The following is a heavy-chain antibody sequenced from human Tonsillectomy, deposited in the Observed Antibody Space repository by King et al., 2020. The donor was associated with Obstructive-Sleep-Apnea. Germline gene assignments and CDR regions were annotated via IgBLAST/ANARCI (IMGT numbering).Heavy chain of an antibody. CDR3: ARPYRSYLGNDAFDI. J-gene: IGHJ3*02. Sequence: QLQESGPGLLKPSETLSLTCAGSVGSVSGYYWTWIRQPPGKGLEWIGYIYYSGSTNYNPSLKRRVTLSGDTSKNQVSLKLTSVSAADTAVYYCARPYRSYLGNDAFDIWGQGTMVTVSS. V-gene: IGHV4-59*08. CDR2: IYYSGST. CDR1: VGSVSGYY. D-gene: IGHD1-26*01.